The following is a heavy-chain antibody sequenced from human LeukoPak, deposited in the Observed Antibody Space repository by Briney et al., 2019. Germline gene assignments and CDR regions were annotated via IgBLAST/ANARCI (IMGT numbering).Heavy chain of an antibody. D-gene: IGHD4-17*01. J-gene: IGHJ4*02. CDR1: RFTFSTYA. CDR3: ARDYGDRHFDY. Sequence: GGSLRLSCAASRFTFSTYAMSWVRQAPGKGLEWVSAISGSGDRTYYADSVRGRFSFSRDNSKNTLYLQMNSLRAEDTAVYYCARDYGDRHFDYWGQGTLVTVSS. V-gene: IGHV3-23*01. CDR2: ISGSGDRT.